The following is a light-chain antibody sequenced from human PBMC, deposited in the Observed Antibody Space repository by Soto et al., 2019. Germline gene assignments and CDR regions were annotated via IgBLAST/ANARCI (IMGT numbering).Light chain of an antibody. CDR1: QSVSST. Sequence: EVVMTQSPATLSVSPGERATLSCKASQSVSSTLAWYQQNPGQAPRLLINGASTRAAGIPARFSGSGSGTEFTLTISSLQSEDFAVYYCQQYNAWPLTFGGGTKVEIK. J-gene: IGKJ4*01. V-gene: IGKV3-15*01. CDR2: GAS. CDR3: QQYNAWPLT.